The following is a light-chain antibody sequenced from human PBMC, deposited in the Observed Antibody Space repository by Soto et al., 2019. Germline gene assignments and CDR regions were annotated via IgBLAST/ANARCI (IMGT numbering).Light chain of an antibody. J-gene: IGLJ2*01. CDR2: EVT. CDR3: SSYVGNNNLI. CDR1: SSDVGGYTY. V-gene: IGLV2-8*01. Sequence: QSALTQPPSASGSPGQSVTISCTGTSSDVGGYTYVSWYQQYPGKAPKLMIYEVTKRPSGVPDRFSGSKSGNTASLTVSGLQAEDEADYYCSSYVGNNNLIFGGGTKLTVL.